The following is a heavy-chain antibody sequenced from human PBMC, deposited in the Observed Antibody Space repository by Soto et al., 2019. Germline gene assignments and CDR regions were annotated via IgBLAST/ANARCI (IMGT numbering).Heavy chain of an antibody. CDR2: IIPILGIA. Sequence: QVQLVQSGAEVKKPGSSVKVSCKASGGTFSSYTISWVRQAPGQGLEWMGRIIPILGIANYAQKFQGRVTITADNSTSTAYMELSSLRSEDTAVYYCARGEGRNWGANDYWGQGTLVTVSS. V-gene: IGHV1-69*02. CDR3: ARGEGRNWGANDY. D-gene: IGHD7-27*01. CDR1: GGTFSSYT. J-gene: IGHJ4*02.